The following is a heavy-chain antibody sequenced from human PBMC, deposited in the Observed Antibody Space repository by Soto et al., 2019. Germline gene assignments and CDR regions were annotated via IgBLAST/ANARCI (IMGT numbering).Heavy chain of an antibody. D-gene: IGHD3-9*01. CDR2: ISYDGSKQ. Sequence: QVQLVESGGGVVQPGRSLRLSCEASGFIFSNYGMHWVGQAPGKGLEWVALISYDGSKQYYIDAVKGRFTVSRDNSKNTVYLQTNSLRADDTAVYYCAKEWADTLTGERGQGTLVTVSS. CDR3: AKEWADTLTGE. J-gene: IGHJ4*02. CDR1: GFIFSNYG. V-gene: IGHV3-30*18.